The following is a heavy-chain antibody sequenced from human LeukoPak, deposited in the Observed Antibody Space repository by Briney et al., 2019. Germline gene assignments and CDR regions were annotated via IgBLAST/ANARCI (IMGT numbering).Heavy chain of an antibody. V-gene: IGHV3-21*04. J-gene: IGHJ6*04. CDR3: AKDPRRLGV. Sequence: GGSLRLSCAASGFTFSSYSMNWVRQAPGKGLEWVSSINSSRYIYYAASLKGRFTISRDNSKNTLYLQMNSLRAEDTAVYYCAKDPRRLGVWGKGTTVTVSS. CDR1: GFTFSSYS. CDR2: INSSRYI.